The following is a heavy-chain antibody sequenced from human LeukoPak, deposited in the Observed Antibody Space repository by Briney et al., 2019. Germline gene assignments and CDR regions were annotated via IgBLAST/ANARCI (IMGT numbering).Heavy chain of an antibody. CDR1: GYTFTSYG. J-gene: IGHJ1*01. D-gene: IGHD2-2*01. V-gene: IGHV1-18*01. CDR3: ARGPIQLQRLGEYFQH. Sequence: GASVKVSCKASGYTFTSYGISWVRQAPGQGLEWMGWISAYNGNTNYAQKLQGRVTMTTDRSTSTAYMELRSRRSDDTAVYYCARGPIQLQRLGEYFQHWGQGTLVTVSS. CDR2: ISAYNGNT.